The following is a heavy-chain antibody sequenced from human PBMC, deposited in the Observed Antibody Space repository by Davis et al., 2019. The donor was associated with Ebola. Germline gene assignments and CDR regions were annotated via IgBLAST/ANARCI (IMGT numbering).Heavy chain of an antibody. Sequence: AASVKVSCKASGFTFTSSAMQWVRQARGQRLELIGWIVVGSGNTNYAQRFQERVTITRDMSTSTSFLDLRNLRSEDTAVYYCAASAGTVGKFDYWGQGTLVTVSS. V-gene: IGHV1-58*02. CDR3: AASAGTVGKFDY. CDR2: IVVGSGNT. D-gene: IGHD1-14*01. CDR1: GFTFTSSA. J-gene: IGHJ4*01.